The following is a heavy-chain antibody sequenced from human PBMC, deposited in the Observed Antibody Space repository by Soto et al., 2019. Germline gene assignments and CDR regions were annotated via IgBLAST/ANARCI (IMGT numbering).Heavy chain of an antibody. J-gene: IGHJ4*02. CDR1: GGSFSGYY. CDR3: ARGRGSSGLSGGSFDY. CDR2: INHSGST. V-gene: IGHV4-34*01. Sequence: QVQLQQWGAGLLKPSETLSLTCAVYGGSFSGYYWSWIRQPPGKGPEWIGEINHSGSTNYNPSLKSRVTISVDTSKNQFSLMLSSVTAADTAVYYCARGRGSSGLSGGSFDYWGQGTLVTVSS. D-gene: IGHD6-6*01.